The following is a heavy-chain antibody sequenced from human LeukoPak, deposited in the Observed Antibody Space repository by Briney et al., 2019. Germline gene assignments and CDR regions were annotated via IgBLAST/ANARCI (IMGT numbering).Heavy chain of an antibody. CDR2: INSRGDYI. V-gene: IGHV3-21*04. CDR1: GFDLSIYG. CDR3: ARCLGDSSGYYPEWAFDI. Sequence: PGGSLRLSCAASGFDLSIYGMNWVRQAPGKGLEWVSSINSRGDYIYYSDSLKGRFTISRDNARSSLYLQMSSLRAEDTAVYYCARCLGDSSGYYPEWAFDIWGQGTMVTVSS. J-gene: IGHJ3*02. D-gene: IGHD3-22*01.